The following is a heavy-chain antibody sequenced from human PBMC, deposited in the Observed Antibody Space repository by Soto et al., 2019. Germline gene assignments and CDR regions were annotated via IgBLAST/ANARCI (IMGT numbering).Heavy chain of an antibody. J-gene: IGHJ5*02. CDR2: FIPAFETA. Sequence: QVQLVQSGAEVKKPGSSVKVSCKASGGTFSRYAISWVRQAPGQGLEWMGGFIPAFETANYAQKFQGRVTITADESTSTVYMELSGLRSEDTVMYYCAKGTSSWNNWFDPWGQGTLVTVSS. CDR3: AKGTSSWNNWFDP. D-gene: IGHD6-13*01. CDR1: GGTFSRYA. V-gene: IGHV1-69*01.